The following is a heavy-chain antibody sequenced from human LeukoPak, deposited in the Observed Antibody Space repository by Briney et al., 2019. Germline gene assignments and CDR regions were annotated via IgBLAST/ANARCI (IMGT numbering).Heavy chain of an antibody. J-gene: IGHJ6*03. CDR3: AREDDFWSGDNYYYYYMDV. CDR2: INTNTGNP. D-gene: IGHD3-3*01. CDR1: GYTFTSYA. V-gene: IGHV7-4-1*02. Sequence: ASVKVSCKASGYTFTSYAMNWVRQAPGQGLEWMGWINTNTGNPTYAQGFTGRFVFSLDTSVSTAYLQISSLKAEDTAVYYCAREDDFWSGDNYYYYYMDVWGKGTTVTISS.